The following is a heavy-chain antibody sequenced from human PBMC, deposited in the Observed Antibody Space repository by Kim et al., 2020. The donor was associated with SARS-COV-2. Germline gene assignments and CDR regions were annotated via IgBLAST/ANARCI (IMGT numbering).Heavy chain of an antibody. J-gene: IGHJ4*02. CDR1: GGSISSGGYY. Sequence: SETLSLTCTVSGGSISSGGYYWSWIRQHPGKGLEWIGYIYYSGSTYYNPSLRSRVTISVDTSKNQFSLKLSSVTAADTAVYYCARGDTDMVDYWGQGTLVTVSS. CDR3: ARGDTDMVDY. CDR2: IYYSGST. D-gene: IGHD5-18*01. V-gene: IGHV4-31*03.